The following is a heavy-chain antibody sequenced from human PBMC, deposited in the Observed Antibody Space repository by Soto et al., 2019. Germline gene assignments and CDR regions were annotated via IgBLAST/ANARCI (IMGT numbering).Heavy chain of an antibody. J-gene: IGHJ5*02. D-gene: IGHD3-22*01. V-gene: IGHV5-51*01. CDR3: ARKDKSGYFNWFDP. CDR1: GYRFTSYW. CDR2: IFPSDSDT. Sequence: GESLKISCRTSGYRFTSYWIAWVRQMPGKGLEWMGIIFPSDSDTRYSPSFQGQVTISADRSTSTVFLQWASLKASDTAVYFCARKDKSGYFNWFDPWGQGSLVSVSS.